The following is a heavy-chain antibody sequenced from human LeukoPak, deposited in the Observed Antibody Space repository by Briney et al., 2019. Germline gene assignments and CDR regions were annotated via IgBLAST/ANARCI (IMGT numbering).Heavy chain of an antibody. CDR1: NGSVGSGGYS. V-gene: IGHV4-30-2*01. D-gene: IGHD2-21*02. CDR3: ASSHCGGDCFSSVAFDF. CDR2: VYHSGAT. J-gene: IGHJ3*01. Sequence: SETLSLTCTVSNGSVGSGGYSWSWIRQPPGKGLEWIGYVYHSGATYYNPSIKSRISIPMDRSKNQFSLRLRSVTAADTAVYFCASSHCGGDCFSSVAFDFWGHGTMVTVSS.